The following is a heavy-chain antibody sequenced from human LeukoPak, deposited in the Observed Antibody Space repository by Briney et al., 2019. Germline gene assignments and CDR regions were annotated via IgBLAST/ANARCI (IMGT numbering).Heavy chain of an antibody. V-gene: IGHV4-59*01. CDR1: GGSISSYY. Sequence: PSETLSLTCTVSGGSISSYYWSWIRQPPGKGLEWIGYIYYSGSTNYNPSLQSRVTISVDTSKNQFSLKLSSVTAADTAVYYCARRGSNYDILTGYRNYYGTDVWGQGTTVTVSS. J-gene: IGHJ6*02. CDR3: ARRGSNYDILTGYRNYYGTDV. D-gene: IGHD3-9*01. CDR2: IYYSGST.